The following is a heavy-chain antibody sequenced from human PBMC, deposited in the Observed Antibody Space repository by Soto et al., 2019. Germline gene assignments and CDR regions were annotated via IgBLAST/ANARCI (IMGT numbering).Heavy chain of an antibody. J-gene: IGHJ4*02. D-gene: IGHD2-2*01. CDR1: GFTFSSYA. CDR3: AKNYQFDS. CDR2: VSTSGVT. V-gene: IGHV3-23*01. Sequence: LRLSCAASGFTFSSYAMSWVRQAPGKGLDWVSSVSTSGVTYYADSVKGRFTSSRDNSKNTLYLQLNSLRAEDTAVYYCAKNYQFDSWGQGTRVTVSS.